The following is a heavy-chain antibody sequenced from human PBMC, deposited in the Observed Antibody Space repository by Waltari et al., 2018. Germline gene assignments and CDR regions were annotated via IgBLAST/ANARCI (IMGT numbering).Heavy chain of an antibody. CDR1: GFTFSSFW. CDR3: AREPATLVVAGREYYFDY. CDR2: IKQDGSEK. V-gene: IGHV3-7*01. D-gene: IGHD6-19*01. J-gene: IGHJ4*02. Sequence: EVQLVESGGGLVQPGGSMRLSWAASGFTFSSFWMSWGRQAPGKGLEWVANIKQDGSEKYYVDSVKGRFTISRDNAKNSLYLQMNSLRAEDTAVYYCAREPATLVVAGREYYFDYWGQGTLVTVSS.